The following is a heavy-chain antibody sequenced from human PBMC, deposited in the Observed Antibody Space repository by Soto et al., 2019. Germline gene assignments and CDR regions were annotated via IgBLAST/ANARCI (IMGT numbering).Heavy chain of an antibody. CDR3: ARVRYFDWLFRDP. D-gene: IGHD3-9*01. Sequence: ASVKVSCKVSGYTLTELSMHWVRQAPGKGLEWMGGIDPEDGETNYAQKFQGRVTMTADTSTSTAYMELRSLRSDDTAVYYCARVRYFDWLFRDPWGQGTLVTVSS. V-gene: IGHV1-24*01. J-gene: IGHJ5*02. CDR2: IDPEDGET. CDR1: GYTLTELS.